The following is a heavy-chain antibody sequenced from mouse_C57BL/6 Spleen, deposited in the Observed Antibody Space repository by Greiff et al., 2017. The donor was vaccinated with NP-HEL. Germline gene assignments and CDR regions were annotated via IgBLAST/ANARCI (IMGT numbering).Heavy chain of an antibody. V-gene: IGHV5-9-1*02. Sequence: EVKLVESGEGLVKPGGSLKLSCAASGFTFSSYAMSWVRQTPEKRLEWVAYISSGGDYIYYADTVKGRFTISRDNARNTLYLQMSSLNSEDTAMYYCTRDYSDDFDYWGQGTTLTVSS. CDR3: TRDYSDDFDY. D-gene: IGHD2-12*01. CDR1: GFTFSSYA. CDR2: ISSGGDYI. J-gene: IGHJ2*01.